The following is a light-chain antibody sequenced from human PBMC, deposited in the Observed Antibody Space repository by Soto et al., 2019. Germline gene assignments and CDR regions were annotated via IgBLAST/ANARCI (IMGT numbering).Light chain of an antibody. V-gene: IGKV1-39*01. Sequence: DIQMTQSPSSLSASVGDRVSITCRASQSISTHLSWYQQKPGKAPKLLIYAASSLQSWVPSRFTGSGSGTDFTLTISSLQPEDFAMYYCQQYNSHWSWTVGKGTKV. CDR2: AAS. CDR3: QQYNSHWSWT. CDR1: QSISTH. J-gene: IGKJ1*01.